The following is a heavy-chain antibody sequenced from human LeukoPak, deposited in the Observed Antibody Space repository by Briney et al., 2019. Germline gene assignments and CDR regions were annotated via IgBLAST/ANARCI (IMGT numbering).Heavy chain of an antibody. J-gene: IGHJ5*02. D-gene: IGHD3-10*01. CDR1: GYTFTSYG. V-gene: IGHV1-18*01. CDR3: ARDSSPRRYYGSGSYYNGFDP. CDR2: ISAYNGNT. Sequence: RASVKVSYKASGYTFTSYGISWVRQAPGQGLEWMGWISAYNGNTNYAQKLQGRVTMTTDTSTSTAYMELRSLRSDDTAVYYCARDSSPRRYYGSGSYYNGFDPWGQGTLVTVSS.